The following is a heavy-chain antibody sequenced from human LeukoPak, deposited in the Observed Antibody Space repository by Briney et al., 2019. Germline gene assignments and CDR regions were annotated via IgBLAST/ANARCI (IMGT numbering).Heavy chain of an antibody. J-gene: IGHJ4*02. CDR2: VNAYTGKT. V-gene: IGHV1-8*01. Sequence: GASVKVSCKASGYRFISSDINWVRQAPGQGLEWMGRVNAYTGKTTYAQKFQDRVTLTRSTSLTTAYMELTSLTADDTAVYFCARGETPTSPVDFWGQGTLVTVSS. CDR1: GYRFISSD. CDR3: ARGETPTSPVDF.